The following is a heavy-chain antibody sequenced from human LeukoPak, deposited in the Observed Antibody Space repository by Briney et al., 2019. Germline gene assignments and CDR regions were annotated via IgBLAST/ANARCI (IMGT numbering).Heavy chain of an antibody. Sequence: ASVKVSRKASGGTLSSYAISGVRQAPGQGLEWMGGIIPIFGTANYAQKFQGRVTITTDESTSTAYMELSSLRSEDTAVYYCAGGSSWTYNWFDPWGQGTLVTVSS. CDR2: IIPIFGTA. V-gene: IGHV1-69*05. CDR1: GGTLSSYA. D-gene: IGHD6-13*01. CDR3: AGGSSWTYNWFDP. J-gene: IGHJ5*02.